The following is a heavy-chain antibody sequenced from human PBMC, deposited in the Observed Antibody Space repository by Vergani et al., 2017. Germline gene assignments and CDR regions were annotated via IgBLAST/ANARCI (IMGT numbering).Heavy chain of an antibody. CDR1: GYTFTSYD. CDR3: ARGRKPAAHYYYYYMDV. V-gene: IGHV1-8*01. Sequence: QVQLVQSVAEVKKPGASVKVSCKASGYTFTSYDINWVRQATGQGLEWMGWMNPNSGNTGYAQKFQGRVTMTRNTSISTAYMELSSLRSEDTAVYYCARGRKPAAHYYYYYMDVWGKGTTVTVSS. CDR2: MNPNSGNT. J-gene: IGHJ6*03. D-gene: IGHD2-2*01.